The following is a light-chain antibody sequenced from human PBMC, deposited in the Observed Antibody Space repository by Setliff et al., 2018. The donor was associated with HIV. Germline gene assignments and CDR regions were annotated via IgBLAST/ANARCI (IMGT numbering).Light chain of an antibody. V-gene: IGLV1-40*01. CDR3: QSYDISLSGSV. CDR1: NSNIGAGYD. CDR2: GNN. J-gene: IGLJ1*01. Sequence: QSVLTQPPSVSGAPGQRVTISCTGSNSNIGAGYDVHWYQQVPGKAPKLLIYGNNNRPSGVPDRLSGSKSGTSASLAITGLQAEDEADYYCQSYDISLSGSVFGTGTKVTVL.